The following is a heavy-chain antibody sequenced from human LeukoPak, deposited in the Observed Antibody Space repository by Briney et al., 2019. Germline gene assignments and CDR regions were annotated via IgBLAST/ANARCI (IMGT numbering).Heavy chain of an antibody. J-gene: IGHJ5*02. V-gene: IGHV4-4*07. D-gene: IGHD2-15*01. CDR1: GGSISSYY. Sequence: SETLSLTCTVSGGSISSYYWTWIRQPAGKGLEWLGRMYASGDFNYNPFLKSRVTMSVDTSKNQFSLNLSSVTAADTAVYYCARELGYCSGGSCYESGHNWFDPWGQGTLVTVSS. CDR2: MYASGDF. CDR3: ARELGYCSGGSCYESGHNWFDP.